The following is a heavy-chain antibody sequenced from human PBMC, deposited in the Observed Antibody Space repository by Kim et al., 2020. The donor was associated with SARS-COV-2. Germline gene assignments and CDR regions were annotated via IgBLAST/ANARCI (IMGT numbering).Heavy chain of an antibody. Sequence: ESVNGRFTISRDNSKDTLYLQMNSLRAEDMAVYYCAKGSPYSSGWYYFDYWGQGTLVTVSS. V-gene: IGHV3-23*01. CDR3: AKGSPYSSGWYYFDY. D-gene: IGHD6-19*01. J-gene: IGHJ4*02.